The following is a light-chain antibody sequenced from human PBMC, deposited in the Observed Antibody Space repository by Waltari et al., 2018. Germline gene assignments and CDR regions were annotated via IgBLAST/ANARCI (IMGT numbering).Light chain of an antibody. CDR1: GSDVGGYDY. J-gene: IGLJ1*01. CDR3: SSYTSSRAIFV. CDR2: DVN. Sequence: QSALTQPASVSGSPGQSITISCTGTGSDVGGYDYFSWYQRHPGKVPKVMIYDVNKRPSGVSDRFSGSKSGYTASLTISGLQAQDEADYYCSSYTSSRAIFVFGIGTKVTVL. V-gene: IGLV2-14*01.